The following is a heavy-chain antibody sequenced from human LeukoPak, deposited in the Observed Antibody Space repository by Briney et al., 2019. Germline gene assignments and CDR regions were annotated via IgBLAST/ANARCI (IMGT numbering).Heavy chain of an antibody. D-gene: IGHD6-13*01. J-gene: IGHJ4*02. Sequence: SETLSLTCTVSGGSISSGSYFWSWIRQPAGKGLERIGRIYTSASTNYNPSLKCRVTISVDTSKYQFSLKLSSVTAADTAVYYCARDPRHPWAAGSPFDYWGQGTLVTVSS. CDR2: IYTSAST. CDR3: ARDPRHPWAAGSPFDY. CDR1: GGSISSGSYF. V-gene: IGHV4-61*02.